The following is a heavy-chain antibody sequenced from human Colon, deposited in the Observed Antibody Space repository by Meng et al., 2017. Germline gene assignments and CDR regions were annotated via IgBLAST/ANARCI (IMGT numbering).Heavy chain of an antibody. D-gene: IGHD3-3*01. Sequence: GGSLRLSCAASGFVFSDYEFNWVRQAPGKGLEWISYITSRGDIALYADSVKGRFTISRDRAKNSLYLQMNSLRAEDTAVYFCATDLYGVKDFDDWGQGTLVTVSS. J-gene: IGHJ4*02. CDR2: ITSRGDIA. CDR1: GFVFSDYE. V-gene: IGHV3-48*03. CDR3: ATDLYGVKDFDD.